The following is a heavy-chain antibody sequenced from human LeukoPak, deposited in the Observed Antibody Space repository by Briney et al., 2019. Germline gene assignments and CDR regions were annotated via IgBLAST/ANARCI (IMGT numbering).Heavy chain of an antibody. CDR3: ARRQPAGFDP. D-gene: IGHD6-13*01. CDR1: GYSFTTYW. V-gene: IGHV5-51*01. Sequence: GESLKISCEASGYSFTTYWIGWVRQMPGKGLEWMGIIYPGDSDTRYSPSFQGQVTISADKSISTAYLQWSSLKASDTAVYYCARRQPAGFDPWGQGTLVTVSS. J-gene: IGHJ5*02. CDR2: IYPGDSDT.